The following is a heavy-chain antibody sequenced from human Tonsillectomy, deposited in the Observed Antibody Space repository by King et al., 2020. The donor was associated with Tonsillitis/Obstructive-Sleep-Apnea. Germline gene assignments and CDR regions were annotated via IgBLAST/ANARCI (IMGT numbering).Heavy chain of an antibody. CDR3: AGAPGLRSSPGDYYMDV. D-gene: IGHD5-12*01. V-gene: IGHV1-69*01. CDR2: IIPIFGTA. Sequence: QLVQSGAEVKKPGSSVKVSCKASGGTFSSYAISWVRQAPGQGLEWMGGIIPIFGTANYAQKFQGRVTITADESTSTAYMELSSLRSEDTAVYYCAGAPGLRSSPGDYYMDVWGKGTTVTVSS. J-gene: IGHJ6*03. CDR1: GGTFSSYA.